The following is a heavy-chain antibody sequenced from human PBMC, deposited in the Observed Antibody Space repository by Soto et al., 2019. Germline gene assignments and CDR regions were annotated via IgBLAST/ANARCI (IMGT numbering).Heavy chain of an antibody. Sequence: SVKVSCKASGGTFSSYAISWVRQAPGQGLEWMGGIIPIFGTANYAQKFQGRVTITADESTSTAYMELRSLRSDDTAVYYCARDQSYGGAFDYWGQGTLVTVSS. D-gene: IGHD2-21*01. J-gene: IGHJ4*02. CDR3: ARDQSYGGAFDY. CDR1: GGTFSSYA. V-gene: IGHV1-69*13. CDR2: IIPIFGTA.